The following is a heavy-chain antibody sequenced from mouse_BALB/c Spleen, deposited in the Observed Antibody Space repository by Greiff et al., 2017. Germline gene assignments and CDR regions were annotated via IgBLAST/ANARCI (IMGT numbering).Heavy chain of an antibody. CDR3: APSTYYYAMDY. V-gene: IGHV14-3*02. CDR2: IDPANGNT. CDR1: GFNFKDFY. D-gene: IGHD6-1*01. J-gene: IGHJ4*01. Sequence: VQLKESGAELVKPGASVKLSCTASGFNFKDFYMHWVKQRPEQGLEWIGRIDPANGNTKYDPKFQGKATITADTSTNTVYLQLSSLTSEDTAVYYCAPSTYYYAMDYWGQGTSVTVSS.